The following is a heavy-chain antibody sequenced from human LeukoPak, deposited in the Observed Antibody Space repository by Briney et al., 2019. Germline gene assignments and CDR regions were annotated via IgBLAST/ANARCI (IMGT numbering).Heavy chain of an antibody. CDR1: GGSISSYY. CDR2: IYYSGRT. Sequence: SETLYLTCTVSGGSISSYYWSWIRQPPGKGLEWIGYIYYSGRTNYNPSLKSRVTISVDTSKNQFSLKLSSVTAADTAVYYCASSDYLSRTFDYWGQGTLVTVSP. J-gene: IGHJ4*02. D-gene: IGHD3-22*01. CDR3: ASSDYLSRTFDY. V-gene: IGHV4-59*01.